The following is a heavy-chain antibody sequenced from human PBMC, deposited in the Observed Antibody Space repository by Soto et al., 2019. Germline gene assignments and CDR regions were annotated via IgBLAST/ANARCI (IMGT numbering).Heavy chain of an antibody. Sequence: PGGSLRLSCAASGFTFSSYEMNWVRQAPGKGLEWVSYISSSGSTIYYADSVKGRFTISRDNAKNSLYLQMNSLRAEDTAVYYCARDPKGGYYYSGMDVWGQGTTVTVSS. J-gene: IGHJ6*02. V-gene: IGHV3-48*03. CDR3: ARDPKGGYYYSGMDV. CDR2: ISSSGSTI. CDR1: GFTFSSYE.